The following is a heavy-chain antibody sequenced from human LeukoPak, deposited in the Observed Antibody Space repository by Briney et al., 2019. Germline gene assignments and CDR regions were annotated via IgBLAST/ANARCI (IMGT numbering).Heavy chain of an antibody. J-gene: IGHJ4*02. CDR3: AKLGVATIRFRPFDY. CDR2: ITGSGGDS. CDR1: GFIFSNYA. V-gene: IGHV3-23*01. D-gene: IGHD5-12*01. Sequence: GGSLRLYCKASGFIFSNYAMSWVRQAPGKGLEWVSIITGSGGDSYYTDSVKGRFTLSRDNSKNTLFLQMNSLRAEDTAVYYCAKLGVATIRFRPFDYWGQGTLVTVSS.